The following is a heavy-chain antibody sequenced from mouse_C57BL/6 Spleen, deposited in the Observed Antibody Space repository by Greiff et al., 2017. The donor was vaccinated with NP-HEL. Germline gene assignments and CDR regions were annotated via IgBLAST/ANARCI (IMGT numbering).Heavy chain of an antibody. CDR1: GYAFSSSW. J-gene: IGHJ1*03. Sequence: VQLQQSGPELVKPGASVKISCKASGYAFSSSWMNWVKQRPGKGLEWIGRIYPGDGDTNYNGKFKGKATLTADKSSSTAYMQLSSLTSEDSAVCFCAREGAFDGWGTGTTVTVSS. CDR2: IYPGDGDT. D-gene: IGHD3-1*01. V-gene: IGHV1-82*01. CDR3: AREGAFDG.